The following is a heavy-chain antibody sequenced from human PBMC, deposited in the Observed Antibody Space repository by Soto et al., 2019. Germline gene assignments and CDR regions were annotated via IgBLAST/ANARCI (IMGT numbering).Heavy chain of an antibody. Sequence: ASVKVSCKASGYTFTSYYMHWVRQAPGQGLEWMGIINPSGGSTSYAQKFQGRVTMTRDTSTSTVYMELSSLRSEDTAVYYCARDMGRRYCSSTSCYFPFDPWGQGTLVTAPQ. CDR1: GYTFTSYY. V-gene: IGHV1-46*01. J-gene: IGHJ5*02. CDR3: ARDMGRRYCSSTSCYFPFDP. D-gene: IGHD2-2*01. CDR2: INPSGGST.